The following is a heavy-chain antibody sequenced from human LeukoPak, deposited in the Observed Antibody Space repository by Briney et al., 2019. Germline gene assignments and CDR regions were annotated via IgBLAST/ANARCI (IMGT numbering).Heavy chain of an antibody. J-gene: IGHJ5*02. Sequence: GESLKISCKASGYSFTSYWIGWVRQMPGKGLEGMGIIYPGDSDIRYSPSFEGQVSISADTSMNTAYLHWSSLKASDTAMYFCVKPAGTGRWFDPWGQGTLVTVSS. CDR1: GYSFTSYW. D-gene: IGHD2-8*02. V-gene: IGHV5-51*01. CDR3: VKPAGTGRWFDP. CDR2: IYPGDSDI.